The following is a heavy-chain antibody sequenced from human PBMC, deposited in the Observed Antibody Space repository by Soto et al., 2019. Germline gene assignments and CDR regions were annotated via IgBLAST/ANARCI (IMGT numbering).Heavy chain of an antibody. D-gene: IGHD2-21*01. CDR2: IYTRGST. J-gene: IGHJ4*02. Sequence: VGSLRLSCAASGFSVNNNYMTWVRQTPGRRPEWVAVIYTRGSTHYADFATGRFTFSRDNSKNTLYLQMNSLRPEDTAVYYCAKLWGYYFESWGPGTLVTVSS. CDR1: GFSVNNNY. V-gene: IGHV3-53*01. CDR3: AKLWGYYFES.